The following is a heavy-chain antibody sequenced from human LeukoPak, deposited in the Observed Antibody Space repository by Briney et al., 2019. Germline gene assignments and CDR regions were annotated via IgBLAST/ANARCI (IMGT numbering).Heavy chain of an antibody. J-gene: IGHJ6*02. CDR1: GVSISSGGYS. Sequence: PSETLSLTCTVSGVSISSGGYSWSWIRQHPGKGLEWIGYIYYSGSTYYNPSLKSRVTISVDTSKNQFSLKLSSVTAADTAVYYCARESSVVVPAATPYGMDVWGQGTTVTVSS. CDR2: IYYSGST. V-gene: IGHV4-31*03. CDR3: ARESSVVVPAATPYGMDV. D-gene: IGHD2-2*01.